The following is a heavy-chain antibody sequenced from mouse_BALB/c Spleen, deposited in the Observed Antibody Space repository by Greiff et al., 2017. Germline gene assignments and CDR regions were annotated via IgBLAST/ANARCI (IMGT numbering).Heavy chain of an antibody. CDR1: GFTFSSYY. D-gene: IGHD1-1*01. Sequence: EVKLVESGGGLVKLGGSLKLSCAASGFTFSSYYMSWVRQTPEKRLELVAAINSNGGSTYYPDTVKGRFTISRDNAKNTLYLQMSSLKSEDTALYYCARQYYGSSYFDYWGQGTTLTVSS. V-gene: IGHV5-6-2*01. CDR3: ARQYYGSSYFDY. CDR2: INSNGGST. J-gene: IGHJ2*01.